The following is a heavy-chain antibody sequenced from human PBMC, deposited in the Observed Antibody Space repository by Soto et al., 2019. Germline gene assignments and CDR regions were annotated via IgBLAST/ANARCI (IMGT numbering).Heavy chain of an antibody. V-gene: IGHV2-5*01. D-gene: IGHD2-8*01. CDR3: VHTVMVHTITGGHYFDY. Sequence: SGPTLVNPIHTLTLTCTFSAFSLSTNGVGVGWIRQPPGKPLEWLAVIYWNEDKRYSRSLKSRLSITKDTSKNQVVLTMTTMDPVDTATSYCVHTVMVHTITGGHYFDYWGPGLLVTVSS. CDR1: AFSLSTNGVG. J-gene: IGHJ4*02. CDR2: IYWNEDK.